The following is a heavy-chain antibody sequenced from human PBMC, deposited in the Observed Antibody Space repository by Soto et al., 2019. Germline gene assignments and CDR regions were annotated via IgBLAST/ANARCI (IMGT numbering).Heavy chain of an antibody. CDR3: ENDHNQLTYYDYIWGSYRYTAIDY. D-gene: IGHD3-16*02. V-gene: IGHV3-23*01. J-gene: IGHJ4*02. CDR2: ISGSGGST. CDR1: GFTFSSYA. Sequence: PGGSLRLSCAASGFTFSSYAMSWVRQAPWKGLEWVSAISGSGGSTYYADSVQGRFTISRDNSKNTLYLQMNSLRAEDPAVYYCENDHNQLTYYDYIWGSYRYTAIDYWGKGNLVTVSS.